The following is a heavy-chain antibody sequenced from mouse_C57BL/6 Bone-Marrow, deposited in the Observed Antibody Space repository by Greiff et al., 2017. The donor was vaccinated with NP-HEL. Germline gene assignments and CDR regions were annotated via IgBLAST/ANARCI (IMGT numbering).Heavy chain of an antibody. D-gene: IGHD4-1*02. Sequence: VKLQQSGAELVRPGTSVKMSCKASGYTFTNYWIGWAKQRPGHGLEWIGDIYPGGGYTNYNEKFKGKATLTADKSSSTAYMQFSSLTSEDSAIYYCARSTGTGAWFAYWGQGTLVTVSA. V-gene: IGHV1-63*01. CDR2: IYPGGGYT. CDR3: ARSTGTGAWFAY. J-gene: IGHJ3*01. CDR1: GYTFTNYW.